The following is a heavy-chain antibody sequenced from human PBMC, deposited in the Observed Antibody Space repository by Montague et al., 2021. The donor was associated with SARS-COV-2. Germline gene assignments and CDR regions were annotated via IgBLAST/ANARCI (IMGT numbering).Heavy chain of an antibody. CDR2: IYYSGST. D-gene: IGHD2-15*01. Sequence: TLPLTCSVSSGSINSGGFYWSWIRQPPGKGLEWIGYIYYSGSTYYNPSLESRLTISVDTSKNQFSLNLSSVTAADTAVYYCARSVGGYCNDDCCLARCYYGRDVWGQGTPVTVSS. CDR1: SGSINSGGFY. V-gene: IGHV4-31*03. J-gene: IGHJ6*02. CDR3: ARSVGGYCNDDCCLARCYYGRDV.